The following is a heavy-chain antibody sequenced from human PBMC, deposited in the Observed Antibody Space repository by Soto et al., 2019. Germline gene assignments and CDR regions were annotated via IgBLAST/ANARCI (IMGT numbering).Heavy chain of an antibody. CDR3: AKGEDVETLFKWSEP. CDR2: ISGSGDIT. CDR1: GFTFSNYA. D-gene: IGHD5-18*01. V-gene: IGHV3-23*01. Sequence: GGSLRLSCAASGFTFSNYAMTWVRQAPGKGLEWVSTISGSGDITYYADSVKGRFTISRDNSKNTVYLQMNSLRPEDTAVHYWAKGEDVETLFKWSEPWGQGTLVIVSS. J-gene: IGHJ5*02.